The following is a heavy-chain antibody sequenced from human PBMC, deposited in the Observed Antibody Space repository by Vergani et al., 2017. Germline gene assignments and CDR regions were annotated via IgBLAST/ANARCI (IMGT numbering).Heavy chain of an antibody. CDR2: INHSGST. D-gene: IGHD3-10*01. V-gene: IGHV4-34*01. CDR1: GGSFSGYY. CDR3: ARVNYGSWSYP. Sequence: QVQLQQWGAGLLKPSETLSLTCAVYGGSFSGYYCSWIRQPPGKGLEWFGEINHSGSTNYNPSLKSRVTISVDTSKNQFSLKMSSVTAADTAVYYCARVNYGSWSYPWGQGTLVTVSS. J-gene: IGHJ5*02.